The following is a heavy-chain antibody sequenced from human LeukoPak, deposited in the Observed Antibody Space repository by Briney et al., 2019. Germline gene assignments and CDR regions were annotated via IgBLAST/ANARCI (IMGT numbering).Heavy chain of an antibody. D-gene: IGHD3-22*01. V-gene: IGHV1-69*05. CDR1: GGTFSSYA. CDR2: IIPIFGTA. J-gene: IGHJ4*02. Sequence: ASVKVSCKASGGTFSSYAISWVRQAPGQGLEWMGGIIPIFGTAYYAQKFQGRVTITTDESTSTAYMELSSLRSEDTAVYYCARAIYYDSSGYYYYFDYWGQGTLVTVSS. CDR3: ARAIYYDSSGYYYYFDY.